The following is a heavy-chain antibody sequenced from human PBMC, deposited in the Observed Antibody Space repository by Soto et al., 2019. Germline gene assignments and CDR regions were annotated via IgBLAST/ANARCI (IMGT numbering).Heavy chain of an antibody. J-gene: IGHJ5*02. Sequence: SVKVSCKASGGTFSSYAISWVRQAPGQGLEWMGGIIPIFGTANYAQKFQGRVTITADESTSTAYMELSSLRSEDTAVYYCARLHRRINMIVDGYGWFDTWGQGTLVTVSS. CDR3: ARLHRRINMIVDGYGWFDT. CDR1: GGTFSSYA. D-gene: IGHD3-22*01. V-gene: IGHV1-69*13. CDR2: IIPIFGTA.